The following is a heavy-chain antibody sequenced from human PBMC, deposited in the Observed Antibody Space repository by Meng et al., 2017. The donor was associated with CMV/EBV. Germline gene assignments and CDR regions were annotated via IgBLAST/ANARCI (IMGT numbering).Heavy chain of an antibody. CDR3: ARDLGYGDSVGYFDY. V-gene: IGHV3-30-3*01. Sequence: GESLKISCAASGFIFSSYAMHWVRQAPGKGLEWVAVISYDGSNKYYADSVKGRFTISRDNSKNTLYLQMNSLRAEDTAVYYCARDLGYGDSVGYFDYWGQGTLVTVSS. CDR2: ISYDGSNK. J-gene: IGHJ4*02. CDR1: GFIFSSYA. D-gene: IGHD4-17*01.